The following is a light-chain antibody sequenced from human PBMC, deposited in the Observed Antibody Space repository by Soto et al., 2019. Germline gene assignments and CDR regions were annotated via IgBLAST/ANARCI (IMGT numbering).Light chain of an antibody. J-gene: IGKJ4*01. V-gene: IGKV3-11*01. CDR2: DAS. CDR3: QQRSNWLVT. Sequence: ESVLTQSPATLSLSPGERATLSCRASPSVSTYLAWYQQKPGQAPRLLIYDASKRATGIPARFSGSGSGTDFTLTISSLEPEDFAVYSCQQRSNWLVTFGGGTKVDIK. CDR1: PSVSTY.